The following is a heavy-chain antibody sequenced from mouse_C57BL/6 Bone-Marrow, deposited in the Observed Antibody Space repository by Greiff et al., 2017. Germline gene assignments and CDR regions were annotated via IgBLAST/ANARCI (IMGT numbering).Heavy chain of an antibody. Sequence: VQLQQSGAELVRPGASVKLSCTASGFNIKDDYMHWVKQRPEQGLEWIGWIDPENGDTEYASKFQGKATITADTSSNTAYLQLSSLTSEDTAVYYCTVFLRSYWGQGTLVTVSA. CDR3: TVFLRSY. D-gene: IGHD1-1*01. CDR1: GFNIKDDY. J-gene: IGHJ3*01. CDR2: IDPENGDT. V-gene: IGHV14-4*01.